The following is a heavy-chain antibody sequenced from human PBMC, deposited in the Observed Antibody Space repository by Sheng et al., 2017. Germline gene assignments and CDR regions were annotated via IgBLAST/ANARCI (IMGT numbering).Heavy chain of an antibody. CDR3: AKVGHSYGPNYYGMDV. J-gene: IGHJ6*02. D-gene: IGHD5-18*01. V-gene: IGHV3-30*18. CDR2: ISYDGSNK. Sequence: QVQLVESGGGVVQPGRSLRLSCAASGFTFSSYGMHWVRQAPGKGLEWVAVISYDGSNKYYADSVKGRFTISRDNSKNTLYLQMNSLRAEDTAVYYCAKVGHSYGPNYYGMDVWG. CDR1: GFTFSSYG.